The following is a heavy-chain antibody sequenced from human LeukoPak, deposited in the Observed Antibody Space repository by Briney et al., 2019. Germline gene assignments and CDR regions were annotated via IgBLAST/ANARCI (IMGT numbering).Heavy chain of an antibody. Sequence: GGSVRLSCAASGFTFSSYAMSWARQAPGKGLEWVSAISGSGGSTYYADSVKGRFTISRDNSKNTLYLQMNSLRAEDTAVYYCAKADARVPADTYFDYWGQGTLVTVSS. J-gene: IGHJ4*02. V-gene: IGHV3-23*01. D-gene: IGHD2-2*01. CDR2: ISGSGGST. CDR1: GFTFSSYA. CDR3: AKADARVPADTYFDY.